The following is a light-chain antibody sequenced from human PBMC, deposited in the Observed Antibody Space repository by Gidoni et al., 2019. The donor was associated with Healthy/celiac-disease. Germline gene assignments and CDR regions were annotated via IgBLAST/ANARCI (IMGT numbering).Light chain of an antibody. V-gene: IGLV2-14*01. CDR1: SSDVGGYNY. CDR2: EVN. Sequence: QSALTQPASVSGSPGQSITISCTGTSSDVGGYNYVSWYQHHPGKAPKLTIYEVNNRPSGVSNRFSGSKSGNTASLTISGLQAEDEADYYCSSYTSRATWVFGGGTKLTVL. J-gene: IGLJ3*02. CDR3: SSYTSRATWV.